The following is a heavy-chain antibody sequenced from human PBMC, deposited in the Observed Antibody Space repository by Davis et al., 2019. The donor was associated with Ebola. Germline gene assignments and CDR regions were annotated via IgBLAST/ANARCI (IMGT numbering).Heavy chain of an antibody. CDR1: GFTFSSYS. CDR3: AKDPRYCSGGSCYSDYFDY. J-gene: IGHJ4*02. CDR2: IRSKANSYAT. D-gene: IGHD2-15*01. V-gene: IGHV3-73*01. Sequence: GGSLRLSCAASGFTFSSYSMNWVRQASGRGLEWVGRIRSKANSYATTYAASVKGRFTISRDNSKNTLYLQMNSLRAEDTAVYYCAKDPRYCSGGSCYSDYFDYWGQGTLVTVSS.